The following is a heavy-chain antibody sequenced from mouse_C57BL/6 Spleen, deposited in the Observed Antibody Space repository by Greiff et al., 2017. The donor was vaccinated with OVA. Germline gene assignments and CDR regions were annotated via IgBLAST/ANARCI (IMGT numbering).Heavy chain of an antibody. CDR3: ARSDYYGSSQAWFAY. J-gene: IGHJ3*01. D-gene: IGHD1-1*01. CDR1: GYTFTSYW. CDR2: IDPNCGGT. Sequence: VQLQQPGAELVKPGASVKLSCKASGYTFTSYWMHWVKQRPGRGLEWIGRIDPNCGGTKYNEKFTGKATLTVDTPSSTAYMQLSSLTSEDSAVYYCARSDYYGSSQAWFAYWGKGTLVTVSA. V-gene: IGHV1-72*01.